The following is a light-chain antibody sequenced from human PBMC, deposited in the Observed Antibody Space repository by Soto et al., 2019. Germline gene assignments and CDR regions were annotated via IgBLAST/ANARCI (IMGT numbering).Light chain of an antibody. CDR1: QGINSA. J-gene: IGKJ4*01. Sequence: AIQLTPSPSSLSASVGDRVTITCRASQGINSALAWYQQRPGKPPQLLIYDASSLESGVPPRFSGSGSGTDFTLTISSLQPEDFATFYCQQYSTYPITFGGGTKVEI. CDR2: DAS. V-gene: IGKV1-13*02. CDR3: QQYSTYPIT.